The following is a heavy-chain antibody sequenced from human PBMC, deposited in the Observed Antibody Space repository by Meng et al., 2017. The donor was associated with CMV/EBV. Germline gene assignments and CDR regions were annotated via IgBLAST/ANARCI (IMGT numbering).Heavy chain of an antibody. V-gene: IGHV3-30-3*01. CDR3: ARSGPVALVGATKMGIYYYGMDV. CDR1: GFTFSSYA. J-gene: IGHJ6*02. D-gene: IGHD1-26*01. CDR2: ISYDGSNK. Sequence: GESLKISCAASGFTFSSYAMHWVRQAPGKGLEWVAVISYDGSNKYYADSVQGRFTISRDNSKNTLYLQMNSLRAEDTAVYYCARSGPVALVGATKMGIYYYGMDVWGQGTTVTVSS.